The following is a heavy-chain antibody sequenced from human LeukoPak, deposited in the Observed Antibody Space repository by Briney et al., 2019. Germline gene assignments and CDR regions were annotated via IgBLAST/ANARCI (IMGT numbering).Heavy chain of an antibody. J-gene: IGHJ4*02. CDR2: IYHSGST. D-gene: IGHD1-26*01. Sequence: PSGTLSLTCAVSGGSISSGNWWSWVRQPPGKGLEWIGEIYHSGSTNYNPSLKSRVTISVDKSKNQFSLKLSSVTAADTAVYYCAREAYSGSYYSGGGVDYWGQGTLVTVSS. V-gene: IGHV4-4*02. CDR1: GGSISSGNW. CDR3: AREAYSGSYYSGGGVDY.